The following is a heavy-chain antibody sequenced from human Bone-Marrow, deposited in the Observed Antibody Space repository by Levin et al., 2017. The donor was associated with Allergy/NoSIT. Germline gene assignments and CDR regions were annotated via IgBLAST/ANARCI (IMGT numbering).Heavy chain of an antibody. J-gene: IGHJ6*02. CDR1: GFTFSYYG. Sequence: GGSLRLSCAASGFTFSYYGIHWVRQAPGKGLEWVAFISYDGDKKNYVDSVKGRFTISRDNSNNTVFLQMNSLRSEDTAVYYCAKDEAAAGFYYYYGMDVWDQGTTVTVSS. V-gene: IGHV3-30*18. D-gene: IGHD6-13*01. CDR3: AKDEAAAGFYYYYGMDV. CDR2: ISYDGDKK.